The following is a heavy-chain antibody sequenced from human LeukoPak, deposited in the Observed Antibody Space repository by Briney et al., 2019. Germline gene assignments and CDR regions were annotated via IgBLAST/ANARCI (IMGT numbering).Heavy chain of an antibody. Sequence: GGSLRLSCAASGFTFSSYEMNWVRQAPGKGLEWVSYISSSSSAIYYADSVKGRFTISRDNAKNSLYLQMNSLRAEDTAVYYCAREGSSSWYSALPHYYYMDVWGKGTTVTVSS. D-gene: IGHD6-13*01. V-gene: IGHV3-48*03. CDR3: AREGSSSWYSALPHYYYMDV. CDR2: ISSSSSAI. J-gene: IGHJ6*03. CDR1: GFTFSSYE.